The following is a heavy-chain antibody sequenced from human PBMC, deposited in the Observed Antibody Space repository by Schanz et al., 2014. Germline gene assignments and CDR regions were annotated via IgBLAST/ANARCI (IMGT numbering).Heavy chain of an antibody. CDR2: IKQDGSEK. D-gene: IGHD1-1*01. V-gene: IGHV3-7*04. CDR1: GFTFSSYA. Sequence: DVQLLESGGGLVQPGGSLRLSCAASGFTFSSYAMSWVRQAPGKGLEWVANIKQDGSEKYYVDAVKGRFTVSRDSGQNSLYLQMNSLRAGDTAVYYCARGTDWNLHYWGQGALVTVSS. CDR3: ARGTDWNLHY. J-gene: IGHJ4*02.